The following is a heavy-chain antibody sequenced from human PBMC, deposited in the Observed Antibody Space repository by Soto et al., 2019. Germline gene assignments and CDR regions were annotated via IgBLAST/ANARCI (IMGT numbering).Heavy chain of an antibody. CDR3: ARGGYSSSWEFDF. Sequence: QVQLVQSGAEVKKPGASLRVSCKASGYTFTTYDINWVRQTPGQGLEWMGWVSPHSGSTGFARKFQGRLTMTTNTTITTAYMDLISLRSDDSAVYFCARGGYSSSWEFDFWGQGTLVTVS. V-gene: IGHV1-8*01. CDR2: VSPHSGST. J-gene: IGHJ4*02. CDR1: GYTFTTYD. D-gene: IGHD6-6*01.